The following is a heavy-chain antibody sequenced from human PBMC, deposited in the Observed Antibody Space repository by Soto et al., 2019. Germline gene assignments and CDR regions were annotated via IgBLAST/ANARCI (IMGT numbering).Heavy chain of an antibody. Sequence: SETLSLTCTVSGDSISDGGFYWNWIRQHPGKGLEWIGYIYYSGSTYYNPSLKSRVTISVDTSKNQFSLKLNSVTAADTAVYYCARALYCSGGSCSPLRGMDVWGLGTTVTVSS. CDR3: ARALYCSGGSCSPLRGMDV. CDR2: IYYSGST. J-gene: IGHJ6*02. D-gene: IGHD2-15*01. CDR1: GDSISDGGFY. V-gene: IGHV4-31*02.